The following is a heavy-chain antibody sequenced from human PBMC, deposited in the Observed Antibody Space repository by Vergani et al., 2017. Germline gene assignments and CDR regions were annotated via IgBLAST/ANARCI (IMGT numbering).Heavy chain of an antibody. D-gene: IGHD3-10*01. CDR3: ARGPTMVRGVNWFDP. Sequence: QVQLVQSGAEVKKPGASVKVSCKASGYTFTSYAMHWVRQAPGQRLEWMGWINAGNGNTKYSQKFQGRVTITRDTSASTAYMELGSLRSEDTAVYYCARGPTMVRGVNWFDPWGQGTLVTVSS. J-gene: IGHJ5*02. CDR2: INAGNGNT. V-gene: IGHV1-3*01. CDR1: GYTFTSYA.